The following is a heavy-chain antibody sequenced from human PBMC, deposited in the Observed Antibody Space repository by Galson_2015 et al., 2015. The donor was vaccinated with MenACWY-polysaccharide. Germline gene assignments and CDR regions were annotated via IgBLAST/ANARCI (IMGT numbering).Heavy chain of an antibody. Sequence: LSLTCTVSGDSISGLYWSWIRQPPGKGLEWIGYIYYSGTTNYNPSLKSRLTMSIDTSKNQFSLKLNSVTAADTAIYYCARTNDFRNGYPFYMDVWGKGTTVTVSS. V-gene: IGHV4-59*08. CDR2: IYYSGTT. CDR1: GDSISGLY. J-gene: IGHJ6*03. D-gene: IGHD3-3*01. CDR3: ARTNDFRNGYPFYMDV.